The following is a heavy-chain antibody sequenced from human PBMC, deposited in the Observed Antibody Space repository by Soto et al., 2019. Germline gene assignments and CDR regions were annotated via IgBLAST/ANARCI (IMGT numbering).Heavy chain of an antibody. CDR1: GFTFSSYG. CDR2: ISYDGSNK. Sequence: QVQLVESGGGVVQPGRSLRLSCAASGFTFSSYGMHWVRQAPGKGLEWVAVISYDGSNKYYADSVKGRFTISRDNSKNTLYLQMNSLRAEDTAVYYCATSHDYGDYVPDYWGQGTPFTVSS. D-gene: IGHD4-17*01. V-gene: IGHV3-30*03. J-gene: IGHJ4*02. CDR3: ATSHDYGDYVPDY.